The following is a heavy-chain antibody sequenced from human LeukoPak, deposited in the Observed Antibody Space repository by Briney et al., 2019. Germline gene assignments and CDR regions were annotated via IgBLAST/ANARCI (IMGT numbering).Heavy chain of an antibody. CDR2: IYPGDSDT. CDR3: ARSKRITIFGVAASDI. V-gene: IGHV5-51*01. Sequence: GESLKISCKASGYSFTSYWIGWVRQMPGKGLEWMGIIYPGDSDTRYSPSFQGQVTISADKSISTAYLQWSSLKASDTAMYYCARSKRITIFGVAASDIWGQGTMVTVSS. D-gene: IGHD3-3*01. J-gene: IGHJ3*02. CDR1: GYSFTSYW.